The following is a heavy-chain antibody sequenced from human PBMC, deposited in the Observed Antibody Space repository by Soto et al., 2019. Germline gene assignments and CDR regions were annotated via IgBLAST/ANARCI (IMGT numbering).Heavy chain of an antibody. J-gene: IGHJ4*02. CDR2: IDPSDSQT. D-gene: IGHD3-22*01. CDR3: ARQIYDSDTGPNFQYYFDS. Sequence: PGESLKISCKGSGYSFAGYWITWVRQKPGKGLEWMGRIDPSDSQTYYSPSFRGHVTISATKSITSVFLQWSSLRASDTAMYYCARQIYDSDTGPNFQYYFDSWGQGTPVTVSS. V-gene: IGHV5-10-1*01. CDR1: GYSFAGYW.